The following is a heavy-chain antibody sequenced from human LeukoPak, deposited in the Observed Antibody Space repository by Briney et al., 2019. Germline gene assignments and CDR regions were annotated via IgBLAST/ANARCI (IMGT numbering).Heavy chain of an antibody. J-gene: IGHJ4*02. Sequence: SEPLSLTCTVYGGSVNGYYWSWVRQPPGKGLEWIGHIYYSGNTNYNPSLKSRVTISVDMSKNQFSLNLNSVTAADTAVYYCARQTFGALYFDSWGQGTLVTVSS. CDR2: IYYSGNT. CDR3: ARQTFGALYFDS. CDR1: GGSVNGYY. D-gene: IGHD3-10*01. V-gene: IGHV4-59*08.